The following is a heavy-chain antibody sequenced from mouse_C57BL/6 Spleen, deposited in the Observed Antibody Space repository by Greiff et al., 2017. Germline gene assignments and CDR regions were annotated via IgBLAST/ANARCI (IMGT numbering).Heavy chain of an antibody. D-gene: IGHD1-1*01. Sequence: DVTLVESGGGLVKPGGSLKLSCAASGFTFSDYGMHWVRQAPEKGLEWVAYISSGSSTIYYADTVKGRFTISSDNAKNTLFLQMTSLRSEDTAMYYCTRPQFITALVATWRDAMDYWGQGTSVTVSS. V-gene: IGHV5-17*01. CDR1: GFTFSDYG. J-gene: IGHJ4*01. CDR2: ISSGSSTI. CDR3: TRPQFITALVATWRDAMDY.